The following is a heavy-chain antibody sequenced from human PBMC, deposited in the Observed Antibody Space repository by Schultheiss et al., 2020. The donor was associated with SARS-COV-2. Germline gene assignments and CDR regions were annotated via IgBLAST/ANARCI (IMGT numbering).Heavy chain of an antibody. CDR3: ARDSRRVSPWSSSVLVYAFDL. J-gene: IGHJ3*01. V-gene: IGHV1-18*04. D-gene: IGHD6-6*01. CDR2: ISTYDVHT. CDR1: GYTFTNYG. Sequence: ASVKVSCKTSGYTFTNYGINWVRKVPGRGLEWMAWISTYDVHTNYAFEVQGRVSLTTDTSTSTAYMELRNLRSGDTGVYYCARDSRRVSPWSSSVLVYAFDLWGQGTMVTVSS.